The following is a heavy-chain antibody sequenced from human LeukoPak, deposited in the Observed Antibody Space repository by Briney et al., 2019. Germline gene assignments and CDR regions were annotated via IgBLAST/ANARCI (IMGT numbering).Heavy chain of an antibody. CDR2: IYRSGDT. CDR3: ARDRDLRWFYY. CDR1: GDSISSGSYY. Sequence: SETLSLTCTVSGDSISSGSYYWGWIRQPRGMGLEWIGSIYRSGDTYYNPSLKGRVTISVDTSKNQFSLKLSSVTAADTAVYYCARDRDLRWFYYWGQGTLVTVSS. J-gene: IGHJ4*02. V-gene: IGHV4-39*07. D-gene: IGHD2-21*01.